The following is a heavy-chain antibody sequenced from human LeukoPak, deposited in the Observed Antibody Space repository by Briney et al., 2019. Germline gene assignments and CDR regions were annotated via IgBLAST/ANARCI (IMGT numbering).Heavy chain of an antibody. Sequence: SETLSLTCTVSGGSISSSSYYWGWIRQPPGKGLEWIGSIYYSGSTYYNPSLKSRVTISVDTSKNQFSLKLSSVTAADTAVYYCARAYIVVVPAATGVADYWGQGTLVTVSS. CDR3: ARAYIVVVPAATGVADY. CDR2: IYYSGST. J-gene: IGHJ4*02. D-gene: IGHD2-2*01. V-gene: IGHV4-39*07. CDR1: GGSISSSSYY.